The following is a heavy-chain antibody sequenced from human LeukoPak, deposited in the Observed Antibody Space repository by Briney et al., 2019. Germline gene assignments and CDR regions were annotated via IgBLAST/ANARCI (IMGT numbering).Heavy chain of an antibody. V-gene: IGHV3-48*03. CDR2: ICSSCSTI. CDR3: ARGPSVYFDY. J-gene: IGHJ4*02. D-gene: IGHD3-10*01. Sequence: GGSLRLSCAASGFTYSSYEMNWVRQAPGEGLEWVSYICSSCSTIYYAVPVKGLFNISRDNDKNSLSLKMNSLRAEDTPVYYCARGPSVYFDYWGQGTLVTVSS. CDR1: GFTYSSYE.